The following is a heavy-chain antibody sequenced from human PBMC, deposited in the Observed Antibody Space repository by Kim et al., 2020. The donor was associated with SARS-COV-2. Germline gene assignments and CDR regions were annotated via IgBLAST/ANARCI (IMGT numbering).Heavy chain of an antibody. CDR2: IYYSGST. CDR1: GGSISSYY. Sequence: SETLSLTCTVSGGSISSYYWSWIRQPPGKGLEWIGYIYYSGSTNYNPSLKSRVTISVDTSKNQFSLKLSSVTAADTAVYYCARGPQGGDLFDYWGQGTLVTVSS. D-gene: IGHD4-17*01. V-gene: IGHV4-59*01. CDR3: ARGPQGGDLFDY. J-gene: IGHJ4*02.